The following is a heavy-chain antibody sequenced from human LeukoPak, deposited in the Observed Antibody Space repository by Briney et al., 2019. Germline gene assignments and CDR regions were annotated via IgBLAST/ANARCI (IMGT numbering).Heavy chain of an antibody. V-gene: IGHV1-18*01. J-gene: IGHJ6*02. Sequence: ASVKVSCKASGYNFISYGISWVRQAPGQGLEWMGWISPYSGNTNYAQKLQGRVTMTTDTPTSRAHMELRSLRSDDTAVYYCARAWVSAWPLYKYYYGMDVWGQGTTVAVSS. CDR1: GYNFISYG. CDR2: ISPYSGNT. D-gene: IGHD6-19*01. CDR3: ARAWVSAWPLYKYYYGMDV.